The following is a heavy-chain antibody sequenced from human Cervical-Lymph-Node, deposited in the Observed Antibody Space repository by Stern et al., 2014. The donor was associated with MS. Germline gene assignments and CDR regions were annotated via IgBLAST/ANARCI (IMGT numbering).Heavy chain of an antibody. J-gene: IGHJ4*02. CDR2: IYPGDSDT. V-gene: IGHV5-51*03. Sequence: VQLVQSGAEVKKPGESLKISCKGSGYSFTTYWIAWVRQMPGKGLEWMGIIYPGDSDTRYSPSFQVQVTISADRSISTAYLQWSSLKASDTAMYYCARSSAGAYLSHDHWGQGTLVTVSS. CDR1: GYSFTTYW. D-gene: IGHD3-16*01. CDR3: ARSSAGAYLSHDH.